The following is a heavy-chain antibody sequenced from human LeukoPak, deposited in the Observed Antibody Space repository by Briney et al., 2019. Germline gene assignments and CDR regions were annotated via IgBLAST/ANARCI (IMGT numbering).Heavy chain of an antibody. Sequence: SQTLSLTCAVSGGSISSGGYSWRWIRQPPGTGLEWIGYIYHSGSTYYNPSLKSRVTISVDTSKNQFSLKLASVTAADTAVYYCARGGQYYYYGMDVWGQGTTVTVSS. CDR1: GGSISSGGYS. CDR3: ARGGQYYYYGMDV. J-gene: IGHJ6*02. CDR2: IYHSGST. V-gene: IGHV4-30-2*01. D-gene: IGHD2-15*01.